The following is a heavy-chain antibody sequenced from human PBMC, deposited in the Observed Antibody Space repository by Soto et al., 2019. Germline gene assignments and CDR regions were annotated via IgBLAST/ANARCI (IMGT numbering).Heavy chain of an antibody. J-gene: IGHJ5*02. CDR2: MNPYSDNT. CDR1: GYTFTDYD. V-gene: IGHV1-8*01. D-gene: IGHD3-16*01. Sequence: QVQLVQSGAEVKKPGASVKVSCKASGYTFTDYDINWVRQAAGQGLEWMGWMNPYSDNTGYAQKFQGRVTMTRDTSMSTAYMELSSLRSEDTAVYYCARGRFRRTWFGPWGQGTLVTVSS. CDR3: ARGRFRRTWFGP.